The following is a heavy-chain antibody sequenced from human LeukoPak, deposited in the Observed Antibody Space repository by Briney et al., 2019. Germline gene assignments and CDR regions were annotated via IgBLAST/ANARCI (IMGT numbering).Heavy chain of an antibody. Sequence: ASVKVSCKASGYTFTSYYIHWVRQAPGQGLEWMGIINPSGGSTNYAQKFQGRVTMTRDTSTNTAYMELSSLRSEDTAVYYCARGVRHKYCSSASCYRGWFDPWGQGTLVTVSS. J-gene: IGHJ5*02. CDR2: INPSGGST. CDR1: GYTFTSYY. CDR3: ARGVRHKYCSSASCYRGWFDP. V-gene: IGHV1-46*01. D-gene: IGHD2-2*01.